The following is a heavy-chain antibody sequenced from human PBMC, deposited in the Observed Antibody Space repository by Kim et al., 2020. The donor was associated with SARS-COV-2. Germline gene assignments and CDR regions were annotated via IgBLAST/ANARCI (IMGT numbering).Heavy chain of an antibody. CDR2: TYYRSKWYN. CDR1: GDSVSSAA. J-gene: IGHJ6*02. V-gene: IGHV6-1*01. Sequence: SQTLSLTCAISGDSVSSAAWNWIRHSPSRGLEWLGRTYYRSKWYNDYAVSVRSRITINPATSKNQFSLQLNSVTPEDTAVYYCARELTYPRRGMDVWGQGTTVTVSS. CDR3: ARELTYPRRGMDV.